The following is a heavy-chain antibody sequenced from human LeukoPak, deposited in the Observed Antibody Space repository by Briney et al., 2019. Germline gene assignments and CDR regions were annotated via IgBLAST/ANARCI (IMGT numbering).Heavy chain of an antibody. J-gene: IGHJ5*02. D-gene: IGHD3-10*01. V-gene: IGHV4-30-4*01. CDR2: IYYSGST. Sequence: SETLSLTCSVSGGSISSGDYYWSWIRQPPGKGLEWIGYIYYSGSTYYNPSLKSRVTISVDTSKNQFSLKLSSVTAADTAVYYCARASRGNWFDPWGQGTLVTVSS. CDR3: ARASRGNWFDP. CDR1: GGSISSGDYY.